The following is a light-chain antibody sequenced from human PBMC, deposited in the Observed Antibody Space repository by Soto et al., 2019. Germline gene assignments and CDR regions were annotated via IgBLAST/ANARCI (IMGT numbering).Light chain of an antibody. CDR2: VAS. J-gene: IGKJ3*01. V-gene: IGKV1-9*01. Sequence: IQLGQSRSSLSASVGDRVTITCRASQGISRYLAWYQQKPGKAPKLLIYVASTLQSGVPSRFSGSGSGTDFTLTICSPQPEDFATYCSPEFKSFPLPSCQHTFT. CDR1: QGISRY. CDR3: PEFKSFPLPSCQHTFT.